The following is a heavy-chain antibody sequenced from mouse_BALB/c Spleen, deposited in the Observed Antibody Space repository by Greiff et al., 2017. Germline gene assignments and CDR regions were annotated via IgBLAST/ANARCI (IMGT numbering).Heavy chain of an antibody. Sequence: DVKLVESGGGLVQPGGSLKLSCAASGFDFSRYWMSWVRQAPGKGLEWIGEINLDSSTINYTPSLKDKFIISRDNAKNTLYLQMSKVRSEDTALYYCTRPSERDAMDYWGQGTSVTVSS. CDR1: GFDFSRYW. CDR2: INLDSSTI. J-gene: IGHJ4*01. CDR3: TRPSERDAMDY. V-gene: IGHV4-1*02.